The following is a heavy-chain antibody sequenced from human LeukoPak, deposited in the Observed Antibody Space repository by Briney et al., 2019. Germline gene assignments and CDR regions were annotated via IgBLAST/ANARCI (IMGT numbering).Heavy chain of an antibody. D-gene: IGHD1-26*01. J-gene: IGHJ4*02. Sequence: SGTLSLTCAVSGGFMSSCNWLGWVGQRPGKGLEWIGEIYHRGNTNYNASLKSLVTITVYNSKNQFSLRLTSVTAADTAVYYCVRDVGAAPHYYFDHWGQGTLVTVSS. V-gene: IGHV4-4*02. CDR3: VRDVGAAPHYYFDH. CDR1: GGFMSSCNW. CDR2: IYHRGNT.